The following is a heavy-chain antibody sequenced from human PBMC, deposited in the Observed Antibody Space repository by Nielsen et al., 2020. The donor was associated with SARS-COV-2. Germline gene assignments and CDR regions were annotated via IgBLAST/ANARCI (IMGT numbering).Heavy chain of an antibody. D-gene: IGHD1-26*01. J-gene: IGHJ4*02. CDR2: ISSSSSYI. CDR3: AKASRGWELLSGSDFDY. V-gene: IGHV3-21*01. CDR1: GFTFSSYS. Sequence: GESLKISCAASGFTFSSYSMNWVRQAPGKGLEWVSSISSSSSYIYYADSVKGRFTISRDNAKNSLYLQMNSLRAEDTAVYYCAKASRGWELLSGSDFDYWGQGTLVTVSS.